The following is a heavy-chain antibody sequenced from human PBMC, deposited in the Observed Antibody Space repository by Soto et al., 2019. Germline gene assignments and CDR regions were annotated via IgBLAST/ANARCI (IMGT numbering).Heavy chain of an antibody. D-gene: IGHD3-10*01. CDR2: INHSGST. CDR3: AIGGRVVRGVIPF. CDR1: GGSFSGYY. V-gene: IGHV4-34*01. J-gene: IGHJ4*02. Sequence: PSETLSLTCAVYGGSFSGYYWSWIRQPPGKGLEWIGEINHSGSTNYNPSLKSRVTISVDTSKNQFSLKLSSVTAADTAVYYCAIGGRVVRGVIPFWGQGTLVTVSS.